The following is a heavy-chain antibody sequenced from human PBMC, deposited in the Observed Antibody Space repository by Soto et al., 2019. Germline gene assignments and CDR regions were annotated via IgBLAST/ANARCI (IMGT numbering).Heavy chain of an antibody. CDR2: ISAYNGNT. J-gene: IGHJ6*02. Sequence: ASVKVSCKASGYTFTSYGISWVRQAPGQGLEWMGWISAYNGNTNYAQKLQGRVTMTTDTSTSTAYMELRSLRSDDTAVYYCARAQPNVLRFLEWSPGALDVWRQGTTVTVSS. CDR3: ARAQPNVLRFLEWSPGALDV. CDR1: GYTFTSYG. D-gene: IGHD3-3*01. V-gene: IGHV1-18*04.